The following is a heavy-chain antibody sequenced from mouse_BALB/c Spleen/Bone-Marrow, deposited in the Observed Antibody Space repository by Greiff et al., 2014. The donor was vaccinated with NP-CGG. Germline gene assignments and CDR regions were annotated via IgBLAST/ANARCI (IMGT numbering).Heavy chain of an antibody. D-gene: IGHD1-1*01. CDR1: GFNIKDTY. J-gene: IGHJ2*01. Sequence: VQLKHSGAALVKPGASVKLSCTASGFNIKDTYMHWVKQRPEQGLEWIGRIDPANGNTKYDPKFQGKATITADTSSNTAYLQLSGLTSEDTAVYYCANYYYGSHFDYWGQGTTLTVSS. CDR2: IDPANGNT. CDR3: ANYYYGSHFDY. V-gene: IGHV14-3*02.